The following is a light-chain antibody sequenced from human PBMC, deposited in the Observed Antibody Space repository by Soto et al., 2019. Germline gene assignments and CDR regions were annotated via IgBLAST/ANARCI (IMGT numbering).Light chain of an antibody. CDR2: DVN. CDR1: SSDVGNSNG. J-gene: IGLJ1*01. Sequence: QSALTQPPSVSGCPGQSVAISCTGTSSDVGNSNGVSWYHQPPGTAPKLMIYDVNNRPSGVPDRFSGSKSGNTASLTISGLQAEDEGDYYCSSYTSSSTYVFGTGTKVTVL. V-gene: IGLV2-18*02. CDR3: SSYTSSSTYV.